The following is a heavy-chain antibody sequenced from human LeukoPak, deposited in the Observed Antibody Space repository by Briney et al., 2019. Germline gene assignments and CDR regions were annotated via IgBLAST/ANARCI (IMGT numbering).Heavy chain of an antibody. V-gene: IGHV1-2*02. J-gene: IGHJ4*02. D-gene: IGHD6-13*01. CDR2: INPNSGGT. CDR3: ARAAAVRWANPNDMGY. Sequence: ASVKVSCKASGYTFTGYYMHWVRQAPGQGLEWMGWINPNSGGTNYARKFQGRVTMTRDTSISTAYMELSRLRSDDTAVYYCARAAAVRWANPNDMGYWGQGTLVTVSS. CDR1: GYTFTGYY.